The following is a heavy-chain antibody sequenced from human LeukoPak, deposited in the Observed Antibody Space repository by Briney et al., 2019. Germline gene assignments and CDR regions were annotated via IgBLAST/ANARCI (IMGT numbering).Heavy chain of an antibody. CDR3: AKTRITMIVVVIRRDAFDI. CDR2: ISGSGGST. D-gene: IGHD3-22*01. CDR1: GFTVSSNY. V-gene: IGHV3-23*01. J-gene: IGHJ3*02. Sequence: GGSLRLSCAASGFTVSSNYMSWVRQAPGKGLEWVSAISGSGGSTYYADSVKGRFTISRDNSKNTLYLQMNSLRAEDTAVYYCAKTRITMIVVVIRRDAFDIWGQGTMVTVSS.